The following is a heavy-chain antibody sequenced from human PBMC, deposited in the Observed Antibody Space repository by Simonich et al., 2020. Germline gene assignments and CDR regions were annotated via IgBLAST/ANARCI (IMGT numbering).Heavy chain of an antibody. V-gene: IGHV3-30*07. CDR2: ISYEGSNK. Sequence: QVQLVESGGGVVQPGRSLRLSCAASGFTFSSYAMHWVRQAPGKGLEWVEVISYEGSNKYYANTVKGRFTISRDNSKNTIYLQMNSLRAEDTAVYYCARDGERYCGGDCYSYFDYWGQGTLVTVSS. CDR3: ARDGERYCGGDCYSYFDY. D-gene: IGHD2-21*02. CDR1: GFTFSSYA. J-gene: IGHJ4*02.